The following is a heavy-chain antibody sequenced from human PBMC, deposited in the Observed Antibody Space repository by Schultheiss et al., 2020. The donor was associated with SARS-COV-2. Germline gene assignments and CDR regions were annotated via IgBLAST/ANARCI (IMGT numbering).Heavy chain of an antibody. CDR2: IYYSGST. CDR3: ARELNY. V-gene: IGHV4-61*01. Sequence: SETLSLTCTVSGGSISSSSYYWGWIRQPPGKGLEWIGYIYYSGSTNYNPSLKSRVTISVDTSKNQFSLKLSSVTAADTAVYYCARELNYWGQGTLVTVSS. CDR1: GGSISSSSYY. J-gene: IGHJ4*02.